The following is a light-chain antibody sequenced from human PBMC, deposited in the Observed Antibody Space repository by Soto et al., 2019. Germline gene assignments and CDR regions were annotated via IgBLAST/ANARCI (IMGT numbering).Light chain of an antibody. V-gene: IGKV3-20*01. CDR3: QQYGSSSWT. J-gene: IGKJ1*01. Sequence: EIVLTQSPGTLSLSPGERATLSCRASQSVGSNYLAWCQQKPGQAPRILIFGASSRATGIPDRFSGSGSGTDFTLTISRLEPEDFAVYYCQQYGSSSWTFGQGTKVEIK. CDR2: GAS. CDR1: QSVGSNY.